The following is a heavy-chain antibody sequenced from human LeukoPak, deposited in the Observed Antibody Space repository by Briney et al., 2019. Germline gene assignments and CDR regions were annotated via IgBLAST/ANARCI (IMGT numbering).Heavy chain of an antibody. D-gene: IGHD6-13*01. CDR1: GGSFSGYY. Sequence: PSETLSLTCAVYGGSFSGYYWSWIRQPPGKGLEWIGEINHSGSTNYNPSLKSRVTISVDTSKNQFSLKLSSVTAADTAVYYCARRIAAAGTQPFDYWGQGTLVTVSS. CDR2: INHSGST. J-gene: IGHJ4*02. V-gene: IGHV4-34*01. CDR3: ARRIAAAGTQPFDY.